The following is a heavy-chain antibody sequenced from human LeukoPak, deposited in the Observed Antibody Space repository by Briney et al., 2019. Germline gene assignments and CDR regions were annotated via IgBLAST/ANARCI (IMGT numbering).Heavy chain of an antibody. D-gene: IGHD1-26*01. CDR2: IYYSGST. V-gene: IGHV4-59*01. CDR3: ARDSLGGSYFDY. Sequence: SETLSLTCTVSGGAISSYYWSWIRQPPGKGLEGIGYIYYSGSTNYNPSLTSRVNIPVDTSKNQFSLKLSSVTAADTAVYYCARDSLGGSYFDYWGQGTLVTVSS. CDR1: GGAISSYY. J-gene: IGHJ4*02.